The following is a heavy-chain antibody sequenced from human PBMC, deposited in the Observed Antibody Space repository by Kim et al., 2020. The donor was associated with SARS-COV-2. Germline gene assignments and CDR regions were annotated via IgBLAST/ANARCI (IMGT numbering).Heavy chain of an antibody. V-gene: IGHV3-30*18. CDR1: GFTFSSYG. CDR3: AKDRGPAAMIVGGITYFQH. D-gene: IGHD3-22*01. Sequence: GGSLRLSCAASGFTFSSYGMHWVRQAPGKGLEWVAVISYDGSNKYYADSVKGRFTISRDNSKNTLYLQMNSLRAEDTAVYYCAKDRGPAAMIVGGITYFQHWGQGTLVTVSS. CDR2: ISYDGSNK. J-gene: IGHJ1*01.